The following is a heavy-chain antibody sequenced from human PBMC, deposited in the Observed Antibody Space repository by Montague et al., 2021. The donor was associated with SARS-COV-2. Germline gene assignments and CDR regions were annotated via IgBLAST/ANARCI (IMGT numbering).Heavy chain of an antibody. CDR2: INHSGST. J-gene: IGHJ6*02. CDR1: GGSFSGYY. V-gene: IGHV4-34*01. Sequence: SETLSLTCAVYGGSFSGYYWSWIRQPPGKGLEWIGEINHSGSTNYNPSLKSRVTISVDTSKNQFSLKWSSVTAADTAVYYCARGAVVVPAATEDYYYYYGMDVWGQGTTVTVSS. D-gene: IGHD2-2*01. CDR3: ARGAVVVPAATEDYYYYYGMDV.